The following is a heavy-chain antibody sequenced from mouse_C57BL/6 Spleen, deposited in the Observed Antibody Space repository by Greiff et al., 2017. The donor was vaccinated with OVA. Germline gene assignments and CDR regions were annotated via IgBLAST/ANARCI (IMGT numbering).Heavy chain of an antibody. CDR1: GFSFNTYA. J-gene: IGHJ4*01. CDR3: VRHAPRYGGAMDY. V-gene: IGHV10-1*01. Sequence: EVKVVESGGGLVQPKGSLKLSCAASGFSFNTYAMNWVRQAPGKGLEWVARIRSKSNNYATYYADSVKDRFTISRDDSESMLYLQMNNLKTEDTAMYYCVRHAPRYGGAMDYWGQGTSVTVSS. CDR2: IRSKSNNYAT. D-gene: IGHD1-1*02.